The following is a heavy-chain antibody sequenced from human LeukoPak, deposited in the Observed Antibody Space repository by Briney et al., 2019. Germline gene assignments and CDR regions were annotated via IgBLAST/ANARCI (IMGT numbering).Heavy chain of an antibody. V-gene: IGHV1-46*01. D-gene: IGHD2-15*01. J-gene: IGHJ4*02. CDR1: GYTFTSYY. Sequence: ASVKVSCKASGYTFTSYYMHWVRQAPGQGLEWMGIINPSGGSTSYAQKFQGRVTMTRDTSTSTVYMELSSLRSEDTAVYYCARDPLSDLGGPYFDYWGQGTLVTVSS. CDR2: INPSGGST. CDR3: ARDPLSDLGGPYFDY.